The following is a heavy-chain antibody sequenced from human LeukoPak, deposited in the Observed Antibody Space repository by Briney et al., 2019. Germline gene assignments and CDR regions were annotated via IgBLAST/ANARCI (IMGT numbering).Heavy chain of an antibody. CDR3: ARQWARYYYDSSGYDY. V-gene: IGHV4-39*01. CDR1: GGSISSSSYY. D-gene: IGHD3-22*01. Sequence: PSETLSLTCTVSGGSISSSSYYWGWIRQPPGKGLEWIGTIYYSGSTYYNPSLKSRVTISVDTSKNQFSLKLSSVTAADTAVYYCARQWARYYYDSSGYDYWGQGTLVTVSS. CDR2: IYYSGST. J-gene: IGHJ4*02.